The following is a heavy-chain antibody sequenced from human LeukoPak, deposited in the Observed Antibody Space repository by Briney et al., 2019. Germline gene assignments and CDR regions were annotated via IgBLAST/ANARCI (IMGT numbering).Heavy chain of an antibody. CDR3: ARVGYSYVINDWSRTGLGAYPTKYYYHMDV. CDR2: INHSGST. J-gene: IGHJ6*03. V-gene: IGHV4-34*01. D-gene: IGHD5-18*01. Sequence: SQTLSLTCAVYGESFSGYYWSWIRQPPGKGLEWIGEINHSGSTNYNPSLKSRVTRLRDTSKNQFSLKLSSVTAADTAVYFCARVGYSYVINDWSRTGLGAYPTKYYYHMDVWGKGTTVTVSS. CDR1: GESFSGYY.